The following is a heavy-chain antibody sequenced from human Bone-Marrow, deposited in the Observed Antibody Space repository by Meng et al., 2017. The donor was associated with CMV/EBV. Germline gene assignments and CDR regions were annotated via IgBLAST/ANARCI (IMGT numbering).Heavy chain of an antibody. D-gene: IGHD2-2*01. CDR1: GFTFSSYE. J-gene: IGHJ6*02. V-gene: IGHV3-48*03. Sequence: GESLKISCAASGFTFSSYEMNWVRQAPGKGLEWVSYISSSGSTIYYADSVKGRFTISRDNAKNSLYLQMNSLRAEDTAVYYCARGYCSSTSCYWGVYYYYYYGMDVWGQGTTATVSS. CDR3: ARGYCSSTSCYWGVYYYYYYGMDV. CDR2: ISSSGSTI.